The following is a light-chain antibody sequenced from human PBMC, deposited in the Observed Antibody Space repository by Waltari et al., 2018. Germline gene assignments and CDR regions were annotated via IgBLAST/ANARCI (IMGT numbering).Light chain of an antibody. CDR1: SSHTGAGYD. J-gene: IGLJ3*02. Sequence: QSVLTQPPSVSGAPGQRVTISCTGSSSHTGAGYDVPWYQQLPGTAPKRLIYGNSNRPSGVPDRFSGSKSGTSASLAITGLQAEDEADYYCQSYDSSLSGSVFGGGTKLTVL. CDR3: QSYDSSLSGSV. V-gene: IGLV1-40*01. CDR2: GNS.